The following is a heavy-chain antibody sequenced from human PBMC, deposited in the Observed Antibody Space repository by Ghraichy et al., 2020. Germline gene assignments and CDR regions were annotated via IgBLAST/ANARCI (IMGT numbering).Heavy chain of an antibody. V-gene: IGHV3-64*01. CDR2: IGSSGDST. J-gene: IGHJ4*02. Sequence: GESLNISCATSGFTFSDYAMHWVRQAPGRGLEYVSGIGSSGDSTFYAKSVRDRFTISRDNSKNTVFLQMGSLRTEDMAVYYCARGSSFYDFWRMDYWGQGALVTVSS. D-gene: IGHD3-3*01. CDR1: GFTFSDYA. CDR3: ARGSSFYDFWRMDY.